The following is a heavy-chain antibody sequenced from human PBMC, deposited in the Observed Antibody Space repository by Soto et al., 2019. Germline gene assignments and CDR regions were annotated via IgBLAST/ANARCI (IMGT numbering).Heavy chain of an antibody. CDR2: INPSSGDT. Sequence: VLVPVACDLSVDGFICYHLPLLREAPGQSPEWMGWINPSSGDTEYAKKFGAWAAMTRDKSTDTAYLDLSSLISADTAVYYCARERHFFDSGGDQEKYLDFWGQGTLVTVSS. D-gene: IGHD3-22*01. CDR3: ARERHFFDSGGDQEKYLDF. V-gene: IGHV1-2*04. CDR1: VDGFICYH. J-gene: IGHJ4*02.